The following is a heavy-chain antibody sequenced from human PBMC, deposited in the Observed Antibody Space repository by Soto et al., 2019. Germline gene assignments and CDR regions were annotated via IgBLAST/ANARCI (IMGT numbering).Heavy chain of an antibody. Sequence: EVQLVESGGGLVKPGGSLRLSCAASGFTFSSYSMNWVRQAPGKGLEWVSSISSSSSYIYYADSVKGRFTISRDNAKNSLYLQMNSLRAEDTAVYYCAGTLPLLWFGGGRWFDPWGQGTLVTVSS. CDR1: GFTFSSYS. J-gene: IGHJ5*02. V-gene: IGHV3-21*01. CDR3: AGTLPLLWFGGGRWFDP. CDR2: ISSSSSYI. D-gene: IGHD3-10*01.